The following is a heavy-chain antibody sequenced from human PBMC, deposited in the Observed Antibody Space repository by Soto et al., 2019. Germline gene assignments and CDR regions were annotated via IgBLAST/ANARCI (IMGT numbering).Heavy chain of an antibody. D-gene: IGHD5-12*01. CDR2: ISTYSADP. CDR3: ARQHIPTTSVNWFEP. Sequence: QVHLVQSGVEVKTPGASVKVSCQASGYTFFTYDISWVRQAPGQGLEWMGWISTYSADPKYAQKFQGRVTMTTDTTTSTAYLQLRRLTSHDTAVYYCARQHIPTTSVNWFEPWGQGTLVTVSS. V-gene: IGHV1-18*01. J-gene: IGHJ5*02. CDR1: GYTFFTYD.